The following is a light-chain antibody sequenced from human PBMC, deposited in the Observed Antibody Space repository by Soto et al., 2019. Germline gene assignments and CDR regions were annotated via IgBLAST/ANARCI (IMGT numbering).Light chain of an antibody. CDR2: RAS. CDR3: QQYGSSPLT. CDR1: QSVSSNY. J-gene: IGKJ4*01. Sequence: EIVLTQSPCTLSLSAGERATLSCRASQSVSSNYLAWYQQKHGQAPKVLIYRASIRATGIPDRFTGSGYGTDFNLTISRLETEDFAVYYCQQYGSSPLTFGGGTKVDIK. V-gene: IGKV3-20*01.